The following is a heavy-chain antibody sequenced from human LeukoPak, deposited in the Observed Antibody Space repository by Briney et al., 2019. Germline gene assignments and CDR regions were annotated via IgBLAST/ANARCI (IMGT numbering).Heavy chain of an antibody. CDR1: GHSFSTYD. CDR3: ARGLSCSGNTCYAAHFDS. D-gene: IGHD2-15*01. V-gene: IGHV1-18*04. J-gene: IGHJ4*02. CDR2: ISDSGNT. Sequence: ASVKVSCKASGHSFSTYDISWVRQAPGQGLEWMGWISDSGNTNYAQKFQGRVAMTRDTSTSTAYMELRSLRSDDTAVYYCARGLSCSGNTCYAAHFDSWGQGTLVTVSS.